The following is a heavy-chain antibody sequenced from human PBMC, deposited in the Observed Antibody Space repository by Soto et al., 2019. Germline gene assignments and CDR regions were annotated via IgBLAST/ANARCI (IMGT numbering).Heavy chain of an antibody. V-gene: IGHV3-33*01. D-gene: IGHD3-22*01. CDR2: IWYDGSNK. CDR3: ARSYDSSGYYYEDYYYGMDV. Sequence: VQLVESGGGVVQPGRSLRLSCAASGFTFSSYGMHWVRQAPGKGLEWVAVIWYDGSNKYYADSVKGRFTVSRDNSKNTLSLQMNSVRAEDTAVYYCARSYDSSGYYYEDYYYGMDVWGQGTTVTVSS. CDR1: GFTFSSYG. J-gene: IGHJ6*02.